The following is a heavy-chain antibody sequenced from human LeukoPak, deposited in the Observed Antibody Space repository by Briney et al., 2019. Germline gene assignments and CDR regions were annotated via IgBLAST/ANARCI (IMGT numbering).Heavy chain of an antibody. D-gene: IGHD3-3*01. CDR1: GDSISSYY. J-gene: IGHJ4*02. V-gene: IGHV4-39*01. CDR2: THYTGST. Sequence: SETLSLTCTVSGDSISSYYWGWIRQPPGKGLEWIGSTHYTGSTYNNPSLNSRVTISVDTSKNRFSLKLSSVTAADTAVYYCARHGFLGVRYFIDYWGQGTLVTVSS. CDR3: ARHGFLGVRYFIDY.